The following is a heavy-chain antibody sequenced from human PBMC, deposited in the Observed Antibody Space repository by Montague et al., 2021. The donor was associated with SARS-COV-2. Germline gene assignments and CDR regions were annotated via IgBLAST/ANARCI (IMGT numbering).Heavy chain of an antibody. CDR3: ARVSDFWSGYYTAVGAFDI. D-gene: IGHD3-3*01. J-gene: IGHJ3*02. CDR2: IYYSGST. Sequence: SQTLSLTCTVSGGSISSYYWSWIRQPPGKGLEWIGYIYYSGSTNYNPSLKSRVTISVDTSKNQFSLKLSSVTAADTAVYYCARVSDFWSGYYTAVGAFDIWGQGTMGTVSS. CDR1: GGSISSYY. V-gene: IGHV4-59*01.